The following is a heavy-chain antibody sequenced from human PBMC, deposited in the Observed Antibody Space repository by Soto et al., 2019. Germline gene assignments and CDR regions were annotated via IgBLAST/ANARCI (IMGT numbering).Heavy chain of an antibody. CDR3: AKFFVETGSNSGWPWSFHY. D-gene: IGHD6-25*01. CDR1: GFTFSNYA. CDR2: ISGSGGTT. V-gene: IGHV3-23*01. Sequence: EVQLLESGGGLVQPGRSLRLSCAASGFTFSNYAMSWVRQAPGQGLDLVSAISGSGGTTYYADSVKGRFTISSDNSKNTRFLQMNSLRAEDAAVYYCAKFFVETGSNSGWPWSFHYWGQGTLVTVSS. J-gene: IGHJ4*02.